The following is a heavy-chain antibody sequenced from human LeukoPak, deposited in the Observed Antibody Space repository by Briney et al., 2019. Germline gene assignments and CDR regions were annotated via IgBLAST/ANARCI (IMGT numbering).Heavy chain of an antibody. J-gene: IGHJ6*02. V-gene: IGHV4-34*01. CDR2: INYSGSA. CDR1: GGSFNNYY. CDR3: ARGPEWDAHDYYLLDV. D-gene: IGHD1-26*01. Sequence: SETLSLTCAVYGGSFNNYYWGWIRQPPGKGLEWIGEINYSGSASYNPSLKSRVTISVDTSKNQFSLKLTSVTAADAAVYFCARGPEWDAHDYYLLDVWGQGTTVTVSS.